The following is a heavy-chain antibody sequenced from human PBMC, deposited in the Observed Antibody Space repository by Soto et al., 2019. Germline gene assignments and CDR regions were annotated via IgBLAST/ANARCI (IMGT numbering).Heavy chain of an antibody. CDR2: IYTSGST. J-gene: IGHJ6*02. CDR3: VGTDYSYYYYAMDV. CDR1: DGSIRGYY. Sequence: QVQLQESGPGLVKPSETLSLTCTVSDGSIRGYYWSWIRQPAGKGLEWIGRIYTSGSTNYNPSLKSRVTMSVDTSKKQFSLKLSSATAADTAVYYCVGTDYSYYYYAMDVWGQGATVTVSS. V-gene: IGHV4-4*07.